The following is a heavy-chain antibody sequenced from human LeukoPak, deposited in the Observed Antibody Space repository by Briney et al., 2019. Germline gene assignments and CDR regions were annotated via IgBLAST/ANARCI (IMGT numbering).Heavy chain of an antibody. CDR2: TYYRSKWHT. Sequence: SQTLSLTCAISGDSVSRNTAAWNWIRQSPSRGLEWLGRTYYRSKWHTDYAPSVKSRISVNPDTSKNQFSLQLNSVTPEDTAMYYCAGEDGGRTPNAFDIWGQGAMVTVSS. CDR3: AGEDGGRTPNAFDI. V-gene: IGHV6-1*01. D-gene: IGHD3-10*01. CDR1: GDSVSRNTAA. J-gene: IGHJ3*02.